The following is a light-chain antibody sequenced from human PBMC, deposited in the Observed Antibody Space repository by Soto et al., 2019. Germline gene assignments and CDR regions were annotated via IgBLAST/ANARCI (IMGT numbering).Light chain of an antibody. CDR3: QQYNSHSPWK. J-gene: IGKJ1*01. V-gene: IGKV1-5*03. CDR1: QSVSTW. CDR2: MAS. Sequence: DIQMTHSPSTLSASVGDRVTITCRASQSVSTWLAWYQQKPGKAPQVLISMASTLESGVPSRFSGSGSGTEFTLTISSLQPDDFATYYCQQYNSHSPWKFGQGTKVDIK.